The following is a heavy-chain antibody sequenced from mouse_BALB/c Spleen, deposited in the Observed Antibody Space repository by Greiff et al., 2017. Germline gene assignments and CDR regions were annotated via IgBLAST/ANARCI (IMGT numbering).Heavy chain of an antibody. D-gene: IGHD1-1*01. J-gene: IGHJ4*01. V-gene: IGHV1S81*02. CDR1: GYTFTSYW. CDR3: ARYYYGSSLLYYAMDY. Sequence: LMESGAELVKPGASVKLSCKASGYTFTSYWMHWVPPRPGQGLEWIGEINPSNGRTNYNEKFKRKATLTVDKSSSTAYMQLSSLTSEDSAVYYGARYYYGSSLLYYAMDYWGQGTSVTVSS. CDR2: INPSNGRT.